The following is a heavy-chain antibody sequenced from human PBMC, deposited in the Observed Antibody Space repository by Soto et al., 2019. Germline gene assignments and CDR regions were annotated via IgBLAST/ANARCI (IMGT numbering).Heavy chain of an antibody. D-gene: IGHD5-12*01. CDR1: GFTFSIYP. CDR2: IGTTGGDT. V-gene: IGHV3-23*01. CDR3: AKGSIQYSASIDY. Sequence: EVQLLESGGGLVQPGGSLRLSCAASGFTFSIYPMSWVRQTPEKGLEWVSTIGTTGGDTYYADSVKGRFSMSRDNSKNMFYLEMNSLRAEDTAIYFCAKGSIQYSASIDYWGQGTLVSVSS. J-gene: IGHJ4*02.